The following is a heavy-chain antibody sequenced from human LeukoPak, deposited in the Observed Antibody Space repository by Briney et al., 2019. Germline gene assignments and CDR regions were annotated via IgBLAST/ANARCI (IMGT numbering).Heavy chain of an antibody. CDR2: IGIDSGNT. V-gene: IGHV3-48*04. D-gene: IGHD3-9*01. CDR1: GFTFSDYS. Sequence: GGSLRLSCAASGFTFSDYSMNWVRQAPGKGLEWISYIGIDSGNTNYADSVKGRFTISGDNAKNSLYLQMNSLRAEDTAVYYCARGYYDILTGRFFDYWGQGTLVTVSS. J-gene: IGHJ4*02. CDR3: ARGYYDILTGRFFDY.